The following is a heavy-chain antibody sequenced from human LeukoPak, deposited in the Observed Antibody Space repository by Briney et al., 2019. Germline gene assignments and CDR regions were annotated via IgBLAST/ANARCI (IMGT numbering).Heavy chain of an antibody. D-gene: IGHD4-17*01. CDR3: ARVIGHYGDYVDY. CDR2: IKQDGSEK. V-gene: IGHV3-7*01. Sequence: GGSLRLSCAASGFTFSSYWMSWVRQAPGKGLEWVANIKQDGSEKYYVDSVKGRFTISRDNAKNSLYLQMNSLRAEDTAVYYCARVIGHYGDYVDYWGQGTLVTVSS. J-gene: IGHJ4*02. CDR1: GFTFSSYW.